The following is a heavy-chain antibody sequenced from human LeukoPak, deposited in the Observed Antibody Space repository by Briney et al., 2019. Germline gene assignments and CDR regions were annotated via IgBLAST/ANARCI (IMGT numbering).Heavy chain of an antibody. J-gene: IGHJ4*02. CDR3: ARAISGSYYIVDY. CDR2: IYYSGST. CDR1: GGSISSYY. V-gene: IGHV4-59*01. D-gene: IGHD1-26*01. Sequence: SETLSLTCTVSGGSISSYYWSWIRQPPGKGLEWIGYIYYSGSTNYNPSLKSRVTISVGTSKNQFSLKLSSVTAADTAVYYCARAISGSYYIVDYWGQGTLVTVSS.